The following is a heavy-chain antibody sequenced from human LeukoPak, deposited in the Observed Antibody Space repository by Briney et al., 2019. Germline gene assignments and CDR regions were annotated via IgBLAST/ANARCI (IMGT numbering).Heavy chain of an antibody. J-gene: IGHJ5*02. Sequence: GASVKVSCKASGYTFTSYYMHWVRQAPGQGLEWMGIINPSGGSTSYAQKFQGRVIMTRDTSTSTVYMELSSLRSEDTAVYYCARDLDCSSTSCYGGFDPWGQGTLVTVSS. CDR2: INPSGGST. CDR1: GYTFTSYY. V-gene: IGHV1-46*01. CDR3: ARDLDCSSTSCYGGFDP. D-gene: IGHD2-2*01.